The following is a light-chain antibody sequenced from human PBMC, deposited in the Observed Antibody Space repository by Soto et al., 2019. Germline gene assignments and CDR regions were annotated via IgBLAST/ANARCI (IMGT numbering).Light chain of an antibody. V-gene: IGKV1-39*01. Sequence: DIQMTQSPSSLSASVGDIVTITCLASQSISNYLNWYQQKPWKAPKVLXYTASSLQSGAPSRFSGSGSGTDFTPSISSLQPQDFATYYCQQTYSTPPGAFGQGTKVDIK. CDR2: TAS. CDR1: QSISNY. CDR3: QQTYSTPPGA. J-gene: IGKJ1*01.